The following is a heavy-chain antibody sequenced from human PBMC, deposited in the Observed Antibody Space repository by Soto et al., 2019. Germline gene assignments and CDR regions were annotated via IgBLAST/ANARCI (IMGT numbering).Heavy chain of an antibody. D-gene: IGHD6-19*01. CDR2: FDPEDGET. J-gene: IGHJ4*02. V-gene: IGHV1-24*01. CDR1: GYTLTELS. Sequence: GASVQVSCKVSGYTLTELSMHWVRQAPGKGLEWMGGFDPEDGETIYAQKFQGRVTMTEDTFTDTAYMELSSLRSEDTAVYYCATSRIGGWSYYFDYWGQGTLVTVSS. CDR3: ATSRIGGWSYYFDY.